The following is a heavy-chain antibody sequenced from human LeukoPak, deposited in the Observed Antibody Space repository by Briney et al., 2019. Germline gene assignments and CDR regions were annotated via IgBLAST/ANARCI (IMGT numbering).Heavy chain of an antibody. CDR2: IRSKANSYAT. CDR3: TRTQTGAYYYYYMDV. J-gene: IGHJ6*03. Sequence: PGGSLRLSCAASGFTFSGSAMHWVRQASGKGLEWVGRIRSKANSYATAYAASVKGRFTISRGDSKNTAYLQMNSLKTEDTAVYYCTRTQTGAYYYYYMDVWGKGTTVTVSS. V-gene: IGHV3-73*01. CDR1: GFTFSGSA.